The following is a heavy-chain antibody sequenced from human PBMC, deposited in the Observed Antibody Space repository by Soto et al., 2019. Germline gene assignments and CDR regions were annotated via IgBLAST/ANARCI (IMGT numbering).Heavy chain of an antibody. J-gene: IGHJ5*02. V-gene: IGHV3-33*01. CDR2: IRFDGTNI. CDR1: GLLFSGYG. Sequence: GGSLRLSCAVPGLLFSGYGMHWVRQAPGKGLEWVAIIRFDGTNIEYADSVRGRFTISRDNSKNMLYLQMNSLRVEDTAVYYCARDTPGPLSFDPWGQGTQVTVSS. CDR3: ARDTPGPLSFDP.